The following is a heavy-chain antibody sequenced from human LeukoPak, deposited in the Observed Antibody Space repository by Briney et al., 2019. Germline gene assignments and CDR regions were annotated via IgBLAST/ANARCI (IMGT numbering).Heavy chain of an antibody. D-gene: IGHD6-13*01. CDR2: IYYSGST. J-gene: IGHJ6*03. CDR1: GGSISSYY. V-gene: IGHV4-59*01. CDR3: ARGGDSSSWYWGNYYYYYMDV. Sequence: KPSETLSLTCTVSGGSISSYYWSWIRQPPGKGLEWIGYIYYSGSTNYNPSLKSRVTISVDTSKNQFSLKLSSVTAADTAVYYCARGGDSSSWYWGNYYYYYMDVWGKGTTVTVSS.